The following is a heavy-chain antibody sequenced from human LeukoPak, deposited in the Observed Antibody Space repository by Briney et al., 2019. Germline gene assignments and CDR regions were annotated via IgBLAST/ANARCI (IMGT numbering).Heavy chain of an antibody. CDR2: ISSNGGST. CDR3: VKGGGYGDYVYDY. Sequence: PGGSLRLSCSASGFTFSSYAMHWVRQAPGKGLEYVSAISSNGGSTYYADSVKGRFTISRDNSKNTLYLQMSSLRAEDTAVYYCVKGGGYGDYVYDYRGQGTLVTVSS. J-gene: IGHJ4*02. D-gene: IGHD4-17*01. CDR1: GFTFSSYA. V-gene: IGHV3-64D*06.